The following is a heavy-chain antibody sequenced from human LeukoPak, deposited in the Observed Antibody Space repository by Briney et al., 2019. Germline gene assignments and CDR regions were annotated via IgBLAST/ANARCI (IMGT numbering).Heavy chain of an antibody. CDR3: ARIVVVPAAIFPYYYYYMDV. Sequence: SETLSLTCAVYGGSFSGYYWSWIRRPPGKGLEWIGEINHSGSTNYNPSLKSRVTISVDTSKNQFSLKLSSVTAADTAVYYCARIVVVPAAIFPYYYYYMDVWGKGTTVTVSS. J-gene: IGHJ6*03. CDR1: GGSFSGYY. D-gene: IGHD2-2*02. CDR2: INHSGST. V-gene: IGHV4-34*01.